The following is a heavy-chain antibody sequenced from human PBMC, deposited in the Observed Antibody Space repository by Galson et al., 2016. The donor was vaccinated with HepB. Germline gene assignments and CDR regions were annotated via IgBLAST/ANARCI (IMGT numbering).Heavy chain of an antibody. CDR3: ARRLGSSGDYYYGMDV. CDR1: GYTLTHYY. CDR2: LNPRGGST. J-gene: IGHJ6*02. V-gene: IGHV1-46*01. D-gene: IGHD6-13*01. Sequence: SCKASGYTLTHYYIHWVRQAPGQGLEWMGLLNPRGGSTRYAQKFQGKVTMTTDTSTSTVYMELSSLRLEDTAEYYCARRLGSSGDYYYGMDVWGQGTTVTVSS.